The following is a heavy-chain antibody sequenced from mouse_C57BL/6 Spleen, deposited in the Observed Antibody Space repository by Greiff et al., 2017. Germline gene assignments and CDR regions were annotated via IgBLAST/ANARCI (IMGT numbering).Heavy chain of an antibody. V-gene: IGHV5-4*03. J-gene: IGHJ4*01. D-gene: IGHD1-1*02. CDR3: ASEIPYYWAMDY. CDR1: GFTFSSYA. CDR2: ISDGGSYT. Sequence: EVKLMESGGGLVKPGGSLKLSCAASGFTFSSYAMSWVRQTPEKRLEWVATISDGGSYTYYPDNVKGRFTISRDNAKNNLYLQMSHLKSEDTAMYYCASEIPYYWAMDYWGQGTSVTVSS.